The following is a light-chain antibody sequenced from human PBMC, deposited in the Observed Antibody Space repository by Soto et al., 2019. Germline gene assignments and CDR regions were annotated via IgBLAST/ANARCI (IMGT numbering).Light chain of an antibody. CDR1: QDIEDD. CDR2: ATS. Sequence: AIQMTQSPSSLSASVGDTVTITCRASQDIEDDLGWYQQKPGKAPKLLIYATSSLQSGVPSRFSGSGSGTDFSLSIRSLQPEDSATYYCLHDYNYPRTFGQGTKVKI. CDR3: LHDYNYPRT. V-gene: IGKV1-6*01. J-gene: IGKJ1*01.